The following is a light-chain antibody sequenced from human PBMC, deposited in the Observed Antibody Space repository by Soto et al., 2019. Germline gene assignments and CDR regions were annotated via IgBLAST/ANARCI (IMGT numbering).Light chain of an antibody. CDR1: QSISSY. Sequence: IQMTQSPSSLSASVGDRVTITCRASQSISSYLNWYQQKPGKAPKILIYAASSLQSGVPSRFSGSGSGTDFTLTISSLQPEDFATYYCQQSYSTPLTFGGGTKVEIK. CDR3: QQSYSTPLT. V-gene: IGKV1-39*01. CDR2: AAS. J-gene: IGKJ4*01.